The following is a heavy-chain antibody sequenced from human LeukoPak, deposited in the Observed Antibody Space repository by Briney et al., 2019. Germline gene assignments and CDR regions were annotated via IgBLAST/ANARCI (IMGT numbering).Heavy chain of an antibody. Sequence: ASVKVSCKASGYTFTGYYMHWVRQAPGQGLEWMGWINPNSGGTNYAQKFQGRVTMTRDTSISTAYMELSRLRSDDTAVYYCARSVGAAAGTDAFDIWGQETMVTVSS. CDR1: GYTFTGYY. V-gene: IGHV1-2*02. D-gene: IGHD6-13*01. CDR2: INPNSGGT. CDR3: ARSVGAAAGTDAFDI. J-gene: IGHJ3*02.